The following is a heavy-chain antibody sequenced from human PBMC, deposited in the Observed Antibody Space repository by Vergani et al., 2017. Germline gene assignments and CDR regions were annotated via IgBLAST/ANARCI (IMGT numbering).Heavy chain of an antibody. Sequence: EVQLVESGGGLVQPGGSLRLSCAASGFTFSDHYMDWVRQAPGKGLEWVGRTRNKANSYTTEYAASVKGRFTISRDDSKNSLYLQMNSLKTEDTAVYYCAREVVPAAIPGYNWFDPWGQGTLVTVSS. V-gene: IGHV3-72*01. CDR3: AREVVPAAIPGYNWFDP. CDR1: GFTFSDHY. CDR2: TRNKANSYTT. J-gene: IGHJ5*02. D-gene: IGHD2-2*02.